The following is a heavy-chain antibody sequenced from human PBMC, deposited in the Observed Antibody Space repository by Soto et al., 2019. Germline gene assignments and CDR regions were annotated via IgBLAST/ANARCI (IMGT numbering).Heavy chain of an antibody. CDR2: ISNDGSNK. D-gene: IGHD3-22*01. J-gene: IGHJ4*02. CDR3: ARAEHYYDSIIDY. CDR1: GFTFSSYS. Sequence: GGSLRLSCAASGFTFSSYSMNWVRQAPGKGLEWVAFISNDGSNKYYADSVKGRFTISRDNSKNTLYLQMNSLRAEDTAVYYCARAEHYYDSIIDYWGQGTLVTVSS. V-gene: IGHV3-30-3*01.